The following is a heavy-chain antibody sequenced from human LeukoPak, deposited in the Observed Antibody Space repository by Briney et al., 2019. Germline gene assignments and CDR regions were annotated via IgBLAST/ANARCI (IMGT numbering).Heavy chain of an antibody. D-gene: IGHD6-13*01. Sequence: PSETLSLTCTVSGGSISSYYWSWIRQPAGKGLEWIGRIYTSGSTNYNPSLKSRVTMSVDTSKNQFSLKLSSVTAADTAVYYCARDFFFSAAGTDNWFDPWGQGTLVTVSS. CDR1: GGSISSYY. CDR2: IYTSGST. V-gene: IGHV4-4*07. CDR3: ARDFFFSAAGTDNWFDP. J-gene: IGHJ5*02.